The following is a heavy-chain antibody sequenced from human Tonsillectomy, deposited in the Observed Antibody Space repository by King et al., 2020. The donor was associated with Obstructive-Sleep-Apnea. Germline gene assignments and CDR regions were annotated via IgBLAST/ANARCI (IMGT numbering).Heavy chain of an antibody. Sequence: VQLVESGPEVKSPGASVKVSCKGVGYTFTSYYIHWVRQAPGQGLEWMGIINPRDTSTSYAQRFQGRVTMTRDTSTSTVYMGLSSLKSEDAAIYFCAVDSVGTSEDYRGLDVWGQGTTVIVSS. D-gene: IGHD5/OR15-5a*01. V-gene: IGHV1-46*01. CDR2: INPRDTST. CDR1: GYTFTSYY. J-gene: IGHJ6*02. CDR3: AVDSVGTSEDYRGLDV.